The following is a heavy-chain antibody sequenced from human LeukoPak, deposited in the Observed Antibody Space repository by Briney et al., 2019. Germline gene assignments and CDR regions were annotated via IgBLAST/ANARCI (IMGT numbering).Heavy chain of an antibody. CDR3: AKVRSPYYYASGSPAVDGMDV. CDR2: IGTYNGDT. CDR1: GYTFITYG. V-gene: IGHV1-18*01. D-gene: IGHD3-10*01. J-gene: IGHJ6*02. Sequence: RASVKVSCRASGYTFITYGISWVRQAPGQGREWMGWIGTYNGDTNYAQRFQGRVTMTTDTATNTAYMELKSLTSGDTAVYYCAKVRSPYYYASGSPAVDGMDVWGQGTTVTVSS.